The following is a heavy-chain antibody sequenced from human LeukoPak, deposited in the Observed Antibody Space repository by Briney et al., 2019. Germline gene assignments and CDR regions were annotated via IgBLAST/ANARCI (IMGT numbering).Heavy chain of an antibody. Sequence: PGGSLRLSCAASGFTFSSYWMSWVRQAPGKGLEWVANIKQGGSEKYYVDSVKGRFTISRDNAKNSLYLQMNSLGAEDTAVYYFARELPGYAFDIWGQGTMVTVSS. J-gene: IGHJ3*02. CDR2: IKQGGSEK. CDR1: GFTFSSYW. V-gene: IGHV3-7*01. CDR3: ARELPGYAFDI. D-gene: IGHD1-26*01.